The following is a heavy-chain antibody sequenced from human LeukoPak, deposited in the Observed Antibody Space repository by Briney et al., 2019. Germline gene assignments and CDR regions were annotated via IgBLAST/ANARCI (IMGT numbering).Heavy chain of an antibody. Sequence: SETLSLTCTVSGGSISSYYWSWIRQPAGKGLEWIGSIYYSGSTYYNPSLKSRVTISVDTSKNQFSLKLSSVTAADTAVYYCARESRIVVVPAATNGGFDYWGQGTLVTVSS. CDR1: GGSISSYY. CDR2: IYYSGST. D-gene: IGHD2-2*01. J-gene: IGHJ4*02. V-gene: IGHV4-4*07. CDR3: ARESRIVVVPAATNGGFDY.